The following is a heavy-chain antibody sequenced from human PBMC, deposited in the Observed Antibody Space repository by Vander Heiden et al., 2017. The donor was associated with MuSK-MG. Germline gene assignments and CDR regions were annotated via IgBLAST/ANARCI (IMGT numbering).Heavy chain of an antibody. J-gene: IGHJ4*02. Sequence: EVQLVESGGGLVKPGGSLRLSCAASGFTFSSYSMTWVRQAPGKGLEWVSSISSSSSYIYYADSVKGRFTISRDNAKNSLYLQMNSLRAEDTAVYYCARALDDYVWGSYRYTGGFDYWGQGTLVTVSS. CDR2: ISSSSSYI. V-gene: IGHV3-21*01. CDR3: ARALDDYVWGSYRYTGGFDY. D-gene: IGHD3-16*02. CDR1: GFTFSSYS.